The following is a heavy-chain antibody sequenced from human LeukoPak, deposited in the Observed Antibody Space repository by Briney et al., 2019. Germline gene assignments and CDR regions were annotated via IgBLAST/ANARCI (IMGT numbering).Heavy chain of an antibody. Sequence: PGRSLRLSCAASGFTFSSYAMHWVRQAPGKGLEWVAVISYDGSNKYYADSVKGRFTISRDNSKNTLHLQMNSLRAEDTAVYYCASSRWLQLQEDWGQGTLVTVSS. CDR3: ASSRWLQLQED. J-gene: IGHJ4*02. CDR2: ISYDGSNK. D-gene: IGHD5-24*01. V-gene: IGHV3-30-3*01. CDR1: GFTFSSYA.